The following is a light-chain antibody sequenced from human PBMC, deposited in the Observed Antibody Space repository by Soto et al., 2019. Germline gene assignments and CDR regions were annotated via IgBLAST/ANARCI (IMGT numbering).Light chain of an antibody. CDR2: RDS. V-gene: IGLV3-9*01. CDR3: QVWDSSTYV. Sequence: SYERTQPLSVSVALGQTARITCGGNNIGSKNAHWYQQKPGQAPVLVIYRDSKLPSGIPERFFGSNSGNTATLTISRAQAGDEADYYCQVWDSSTYVFGTGTKVTVL. CDR1: NIGSKN. J-gene: IGLJ1*01.